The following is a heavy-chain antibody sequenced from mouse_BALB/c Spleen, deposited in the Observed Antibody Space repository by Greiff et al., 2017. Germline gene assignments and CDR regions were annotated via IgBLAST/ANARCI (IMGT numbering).Heavy chain of an antibody. V-gene: IGHV2-2*02. D-gene: IGHD1-2*01. J-gene: IGHJ3*01. CDR1: GFSLTSYG. CDR3: ARPSITTASSWFAY. CDR2: IWSGGST. Sequence: VQLQQSGPGLVQPSQSLSITCTVSGFSLTSYGVHWVRQSPGKGLEWLGVIWSGGSTDYNAAFISRLSISKDNSKSQVFFKMNSLQANDTAIYYCARPSITTASSWFAYWGQGTLVTVSA.